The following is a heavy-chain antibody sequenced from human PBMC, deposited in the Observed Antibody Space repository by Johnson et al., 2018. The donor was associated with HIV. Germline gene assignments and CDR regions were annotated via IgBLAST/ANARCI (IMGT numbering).Heavy chain of an antibody. Sequence: VQLVESGGGVVQPGRSLRLSCAAFGFTFDDYGMSWVRQAPEKGLEWVSGINWNGGSTGYADSVRGRFTISRDNAKNSLYLQMNSLRAGDTAVYYCARGFEVAAGWGAFDIWGQGTMVTVSS. V-gene: IGHV3-20*04. CDR3: ARGFEVAAGWGAFDI. D-gene: IGHD6-13*01. CDR1: GFTFDDYG. CDR2: INWNGGST. J-gene: IGHJ3*02.